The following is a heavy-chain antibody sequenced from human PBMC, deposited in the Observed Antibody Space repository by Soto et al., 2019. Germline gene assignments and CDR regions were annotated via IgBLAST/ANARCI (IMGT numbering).Heavy chain of an antibody. CDR3: ARVWFGESSWFDP. V-gene: IGHV4-30-2*01. CDR1: GGSITIGGYC. J-gene: IGHJ5*02. D-gene: IGHD3-10*01. CDR2: ICHSGNT. Sequence: QLQLQESGSGLVKPSQTLSLTCTVSGGSITIGGYCWSWIRQPPGQCLEWIGYICHSGNTYYNPSLKSRVTTSLDRSKNQFSLNLSSVTAADTAVYYCARVWFGESSWFDPWGQGTLVTVSS.